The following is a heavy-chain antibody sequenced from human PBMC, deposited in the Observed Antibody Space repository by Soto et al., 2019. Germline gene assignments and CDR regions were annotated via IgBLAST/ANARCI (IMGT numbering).Heavy chain of an antibody. D-gene: IGHD2-2*01. Sequence: GASVKVSCKASGYTFTSYYMHWVRQAPGQGLEWMGIIDPTGGTTSYAQKFQGRVTMTRDTSTSTVYMELSSLRSEDTAVYYCARVIGSGRGAEPAATLSDYWGQGALVTVSS. J-gene: IGHJ4*02. CDR1: GYTFTSYY. CDR2: IDPTGGTT. V-gene: IGHV1-46*01. CDR3: ARVIGSGRGAEPAATLSDY.